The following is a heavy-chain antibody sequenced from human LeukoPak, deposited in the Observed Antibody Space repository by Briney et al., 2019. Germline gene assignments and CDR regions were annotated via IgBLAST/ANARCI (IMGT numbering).Heavy chain of an antibody. D-gene: IGHD1-1*01. J-gene: IGHJ5*02. V-gene: IGHV4-59*01. CDR1: GDSISSYY. Sequence: PSETLSLTCTVSGDSISSYYWSWIRQPPGKGLEWIGYIYDSGGTNYNPSLKSRVTISLDTSKNQFSLKLRSVTAADTALYYCARGNPVATTGTKGGWFDPWGQGTLVTVSS. CDR2: IYDSGGT. CDR3: ARGNPVATTGTKGGWFDP.